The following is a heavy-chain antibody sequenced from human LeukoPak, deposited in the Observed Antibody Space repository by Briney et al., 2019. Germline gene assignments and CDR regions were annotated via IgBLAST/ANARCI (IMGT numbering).Heavy chain of an antibody. CDR3: WKRRPIVGATTINYFDY. CDR2: ISASGGTT. CDR1: GFTFSSYA. D-gene: IGHD1-26*01. Sequence: GGSLRLSCAASGFTFSSYAMSWVRQAPGKGLEWVSGISASGGTTYYADSVKGRFTISRDNSKNTLYLQMNSLRAEDTAVYYCWKRRPIVGATTINYFDYWGQGTLVTASS. V-gene: IGHV3-23*01. J-gene: IGHJ4*02.